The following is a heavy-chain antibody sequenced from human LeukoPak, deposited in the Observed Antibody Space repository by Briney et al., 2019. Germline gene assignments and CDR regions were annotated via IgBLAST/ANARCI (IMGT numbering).Heavy chain of an antibody. CDR3: RGDSSGYYSDYGMDV. CDR2: IRSKAYGGTT. CDR1: GFTFGDYA. D-gene: IGHD3-22*01. Sequence: GGSLRLSCTASGFTFGDYAMSWVRQAPGKGLEWVSFIRSKAYGGTTEYAASVKGRFTISRDDSKSIAYLQMNSLKTEDTAVYYCRGDSSGYYSDYGMDVWGQGTTVTVSS. V-gene: IGHV3-49*04. J-gene: IGHJ6*02.